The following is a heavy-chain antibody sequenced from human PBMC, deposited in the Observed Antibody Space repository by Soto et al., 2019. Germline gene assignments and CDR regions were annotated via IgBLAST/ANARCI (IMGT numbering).Heavy chain of an antibody. CDR3: ARYYYDSSGGGYYFGY. D-gene: IGHD3-22*01. J-gene: IGHJ4*02. CDR2: INPSGGSK. Sequence: ASVKVSSKASGYTVTSYYIQWLRQALGQGLEWMGIINPSGGSKSYAQKFQGRVTMTRDTSTSTVYMELSSLRSEDTAVYYCARYYYDSSGGGYYFGYWGQGTLVTVSS. V-gene: IGHV1-46*01. CDR1: GYTVTSYY.